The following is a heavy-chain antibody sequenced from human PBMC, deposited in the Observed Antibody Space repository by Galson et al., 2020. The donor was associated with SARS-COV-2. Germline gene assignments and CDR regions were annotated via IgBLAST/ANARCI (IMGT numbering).Heavy chain of an antibody. CDR3: AAPYCSSTSCRDAFDI. D-gene: IGHD2-2*01. CDR2: IVVGSGNT. J-gene: IGHJ3*02. Sequence: SMKVSCKASGFTFTSSAVQWVRQARGQRLEWIGWIVVGSGNTNYAQKFQERVTITRDMSTSTAYMELSSLRSEDTAVYYCAAPYCSSTSCRDAFDIWGQGTMVTVSS. V-gene: IGHV1-58*01. CDR1: GFTFTSSA.